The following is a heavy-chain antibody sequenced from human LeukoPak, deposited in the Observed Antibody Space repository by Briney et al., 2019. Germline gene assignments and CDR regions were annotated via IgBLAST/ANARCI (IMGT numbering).Heavy chain of an antibody. V-gene: IGHV1-24*01. J-gene: IGHJ3*02. D-gene: IGHD6-19*01. Sequence: ASVKVSCKVSGYTLTELSMHWVRQAPGKGLEWVGGFDPEDGETIYAQKFQGRVTMTEDKSTDTAYMELSSLRSEDTAVYYCATSSSGLLTYDAFDIWGQGTMVTVSS. CDR1: GYTLTELS. CDR3: ATSSSGLLTYDAFDI. CDR2: FDPEDGET.